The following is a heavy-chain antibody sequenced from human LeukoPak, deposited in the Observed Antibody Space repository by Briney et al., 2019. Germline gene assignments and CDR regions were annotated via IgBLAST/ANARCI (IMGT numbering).Heavy chain of an antibody. Sequence: GGSLRLSCAASGFSFGTYAMTWVRQAPGKGLECVSTVSGSGGNTYYTDSVKGRFTISRDNSKNTLFLQMSSLRAEDTALYYCTKGGVVSASGYWGQGVLVTVSS. D-gene: IGHD3-22*01. CDR3: TKGGVVSASGY. V-gene: IGHV3-23*01. J-gene: IGHJ4*02. CDR2: VSGSGGNT. CDR1: GFSFGTYA.